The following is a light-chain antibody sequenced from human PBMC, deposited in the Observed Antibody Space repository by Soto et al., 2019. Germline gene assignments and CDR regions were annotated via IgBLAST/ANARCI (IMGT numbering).Light chain of an antibody. CDR3: ESYDISLSGYV. V-gene: IGLV1-40*01. CDR1: SYNIGAGYD. J-gene: IGLJ1*01. Sequence: QSALTQPPSVSGAPGQRVTISCTGSSYNIGAGYDVHWYQQLPGTAPKLLIYGNSNRPSGVPDRFSGSKSGTSASLAITGLQAEDEADYYCESYDISLSGYVFGTGTKVTVL. CDR2: GNS.